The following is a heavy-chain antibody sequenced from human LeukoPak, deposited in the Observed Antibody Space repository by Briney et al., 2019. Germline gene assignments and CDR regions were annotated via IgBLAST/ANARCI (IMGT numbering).Heavy chain of an antibody. CDR2: ISSSSSYI. V-gene: IGHV3-21*01. CDR3: ARDPSAMILWFGENNWFDP. Sequence: GGSLRLSCAASGFTFSSYSMNWVRQAPGKGLEWVSSISSSSSYIYYADSVKGRFTISRDNAKNSLYLQMNSPRAEDTAVYYCARDPSAMILWFGENNWFDPWGQGTLVTVSS. CDR1: GFTFSSYS. D-gene: IGHD3-10*01. J-gene: IGHJ5*02.